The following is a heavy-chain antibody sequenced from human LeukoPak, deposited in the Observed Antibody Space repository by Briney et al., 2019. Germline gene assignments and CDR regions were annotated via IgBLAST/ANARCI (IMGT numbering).Heavy chain of an antibody. J-gene: IGHJ4*02. CDR3: ARGDCSGDSCYSIDY. CDR2: INSDGTTT. D-gene: IGHD2-15*01. V-gene: IGHV3-74*01. Sequence: GTLRLSCAASGFTFTNYWMHWVRQIPGKGLVWVSRINSDGTTTTYADAVKGRFTISRDNAKNTLYLQMNSLTADDTAIYYCARGDCSGDSCYSIDYWGQGTLVIVSS. CDR1: GFTFTNYW.